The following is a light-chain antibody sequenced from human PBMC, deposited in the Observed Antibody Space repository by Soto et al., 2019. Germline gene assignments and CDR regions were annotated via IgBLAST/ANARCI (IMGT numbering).Light chain of an antibody. CDR3: LLFMSGGISV. Sequence: QTVVTQEPSFSVSPGGTVTLTCGLTSGSVSTYNYPSWYQQTPGQAPRTLIYNTYTRTAGVPDRFSGSILGNKAALTITGAQADDESYYYCLLFMSGGISVFGGGTKLTVL. V-gene: IGLV8-61*01. CDR1: SGSVSTYNY. CDR2: NTY. J-gene: IGLJ3*02.